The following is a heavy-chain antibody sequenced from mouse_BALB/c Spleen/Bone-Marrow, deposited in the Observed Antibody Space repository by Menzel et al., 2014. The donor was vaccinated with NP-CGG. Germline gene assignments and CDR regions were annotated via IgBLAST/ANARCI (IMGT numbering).Heavy chain of an antibody. CDR1: GYTFTNYW. CDR2: IYPGGGYT. J-gene: IGHJ3*01. D-gene: IGHD3-2*01. CDR3: AIRGDISGYGFAY. V-gene: IGHV1-63*02. Sequence: QVQLQQPGAELVRPGTSVKMSCKASGYTFTNYWIGWIKQRPGHGLEWIGDIYPGGGYTNYNEKFQGKATLTADTSSSTAYMQLSSLTSEDSAIFYCAIRGDISGYGFAYWGQGTLVTVSA.